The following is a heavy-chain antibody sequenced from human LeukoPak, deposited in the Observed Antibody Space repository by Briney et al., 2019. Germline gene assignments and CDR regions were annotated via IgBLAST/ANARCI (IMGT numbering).Heavy chain of an antibody. D-gene: IGHD6-13*01. V-gene: IGHV4-39*07. CDR3: ATSAAAGKDDAFDI. CDR2: IYYSGST. CDR1: GASISSNSYY. J-gene: IGHJ3*02. Sequence: SETLSLTCTVSGASISSNSYYWVWIRQPPGRGLEWIVSIYYSGSTYYNPSLKSRVTISVDTSKNQFSLKLSSVTAADTAVYYCATSAAAGKDDAFDIWGQGTMVTVSS.